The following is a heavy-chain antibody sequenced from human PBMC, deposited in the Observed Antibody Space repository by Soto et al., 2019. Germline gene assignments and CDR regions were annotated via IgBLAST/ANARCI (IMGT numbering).Heavy chain of an antibody. J-gene: IGHJ4*02. D-gene: IGHD2-8*01. V-gene: IGHV3-74*01. Sequence: EVQLVESGGGLVQPGGSLRLSCAASGFTFSSYWMHWVRQAPGKGLVWVSRINSDGSYINYADSVKGRFTTSRDNAKNMLYLQMHSLRVEDTALYYCVTGWSEYWGQGTLVTVSS. CDR3: VTGWSEY. CDR1: GFTFSSYW. CDR2: INSDGSYI.